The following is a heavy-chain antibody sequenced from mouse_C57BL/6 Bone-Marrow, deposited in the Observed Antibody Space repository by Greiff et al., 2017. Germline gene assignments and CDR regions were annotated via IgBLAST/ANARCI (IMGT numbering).Heavy chain of an antibody. V-gene: IGHV1-72*01. Sequence: VQLQQPGAELVKPGASVKLSCKASGYTFTSYWMHWVKQRPGRGLEWIGRIDPNSGGTKYNEKFKSKATLTVDKPSSTAYMPLSSLTSEDSAVYYCARKGFYYGSSYDGWDDYFDYWGQGTTLTVSS. D-gene: IGHD1-1*01. CDR2: IDPNSGGT. CDR1: GYTFTSYW. J-gene: IGHJ2*01. CDR3: ARKGFYYGSSYDGWDDYFDY.